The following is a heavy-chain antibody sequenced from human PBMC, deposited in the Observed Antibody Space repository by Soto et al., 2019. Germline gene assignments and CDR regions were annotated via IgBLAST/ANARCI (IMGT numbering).Heavy chain of an antibody. CDR3: ARDLDSSGWYLSWFDP. J-gene: IGHJ5*02. CDR1: GFTFSSYS. V-gene: IGHV3-21*01. D-gene: IGHD6-19*01. Sequence: WGSLRLSCAASGFTFSSYSMNWVRQAPGKGLEWVSSISSSISYIYYADSVKGRFTISRDNAKNSLYLQMNSLRAEDTAVYYCARDLDSSGWYLSWFDPWGQGTRVTVS. CDR2: ISSSISYI.